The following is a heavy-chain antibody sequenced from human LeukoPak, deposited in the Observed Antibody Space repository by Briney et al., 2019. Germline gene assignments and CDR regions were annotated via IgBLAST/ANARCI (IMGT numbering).Heavy chain of an antibody. J-gene: IGHJ3*02. D-gene: IGHD1-26*01. Sequence: SETLSLTCAVYGGSFSGYYWSWIRQPPGKGLEWIGEINHSGSTNYNPSLKSRVTISVDTSKNQFSLKLSSVTAADTAVYYCARQIGGSPDDAFDIWGQGTMVTVSS. CDR3: ARQIGGSPDDAFDI. CDR1: GGSFSGYY. CDR2: INHSGST. V-gene: IGHV4-34*01.